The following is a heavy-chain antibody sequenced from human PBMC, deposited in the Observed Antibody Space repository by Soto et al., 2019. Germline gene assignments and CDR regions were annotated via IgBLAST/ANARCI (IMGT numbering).Heavy chain of an antibody. CDR3: ASASIAARPVGYYYYGMDV. J-gene: IGHJ6*02. V-gene: IGHV1-8*01. Sequence: QVQLVQSGAEVKKPGASVKVSCKASGYTFTSYDINWVRQATGQGLEWMGWMNPNSGNTGYAQKFQGRVTMTRNTSISTAYMELSSLSSEDTAVYYCASASIAARPVGYYYYGMDVWGQGTTVTVSS. CDR1: GYTFTSYD. CDR2: MNPNSGNT. D-gene: IGHD6-6*01.